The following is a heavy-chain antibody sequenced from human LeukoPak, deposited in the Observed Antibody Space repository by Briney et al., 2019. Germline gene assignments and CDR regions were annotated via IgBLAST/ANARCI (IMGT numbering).Heavy chain of an antibody. CDR2: ISAYNANT. J-gene: IGHJ5*02. CDR3: ARARRISSSWYNWFDP. D-gene: IGHD6-13*01. V-gene: IGHV1-18*01. Sequence: GSVKVSCKASVYTFTSDGISWVRQAPGQGREWMGWISAYNANTNYAQKLQGRVTMTTDTSRSPAYMELRSVRSDDTAVYYCARARRISSSWYNWFDPWGQGTLVTVSS. CDR1: VYTFTSDG.